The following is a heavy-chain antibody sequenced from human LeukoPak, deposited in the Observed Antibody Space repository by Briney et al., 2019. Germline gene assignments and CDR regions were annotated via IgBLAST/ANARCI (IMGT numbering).Heavy chain of an antibody. J-gene: IGHJ6*04. V-gene: IGHV1-69*13. CDR1: GGTFSSYA. CDR3: AVGKDIVVVPAASMLVSYYGMDV. Sequence: SVKVSCKASGGTFSSYAISWVRQAPGQGLEWMGGIIPIFGTANYAQKFQGRVTITAGESTSTAYMELSSLRSEDTAVYYCAVGKDIVVVPAASMLVSYYGMDVWGKGTTVTVSS. D-gene: IGHD2-2*01. CDR2: IIPIFGTA.